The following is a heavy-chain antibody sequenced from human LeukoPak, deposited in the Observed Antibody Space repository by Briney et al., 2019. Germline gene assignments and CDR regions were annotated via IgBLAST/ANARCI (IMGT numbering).Heavy chain of an antibody. D-gene: IGHD3-10*01. CDR2: INYSGNA. Sequence: SETLSLTCAVFGGSFSGYYWTWIRQPPGKGLEWIGEINYSGNANYSPPLKSRVTISLDTSKNQFSLKLISVTAADTAVYYCARAGDYYGSGIPFDFWGQGTLVTVSS. CDR3: ARAGDYYGSGIPFDF. CDR1: GGSFSGYY. V-gene: IGHV4-34*01. J-gene: IGHJ4*02.